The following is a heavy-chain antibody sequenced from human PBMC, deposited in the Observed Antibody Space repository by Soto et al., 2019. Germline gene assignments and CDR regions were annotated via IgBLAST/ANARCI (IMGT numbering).Heavy chain of an antibody. V-gene: IGHV4-30-4*01. Sequence: SETLSLTCTVSGGSISSGDYYWSWIRQPPGKGLEWIGYIYYSGSTYYNPSLKSRVTISVDTSKNQFSLKLSSVTAADTAVYYCASPVYYYGSGSTDYWGQGTLVTVSS. CDR3: ASPVYYYGSGSTDY. CDR1: GGSISSGDYY. D-gene: IGHD3-10*01. CDR2: IYYSGST. J-gene: IGHJ4*02.